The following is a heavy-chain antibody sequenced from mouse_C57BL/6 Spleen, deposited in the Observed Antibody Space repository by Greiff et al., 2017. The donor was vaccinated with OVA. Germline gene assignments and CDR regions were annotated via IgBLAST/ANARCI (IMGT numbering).Heavy chain of an antibody. Sequence: VHVKQSGPELVKPGASVKISCKASGYSFTDYNMNWVKQSNGKSLEWIGVINPNYGTTSYNQKFKGKATLTVDQSSSTAYMQLNSLTSEDSAVYYCARGGGYLQAWFAYWGQGTLVTVSA. CDR2: INPNYGTT. D-gene: IGHD2-2*01. CDR3: ARGGGYLQAWFAY. V-gene: IGHV1-39*01. J-gene: IGHJ3*01. CDR1: GYSFTDYN.